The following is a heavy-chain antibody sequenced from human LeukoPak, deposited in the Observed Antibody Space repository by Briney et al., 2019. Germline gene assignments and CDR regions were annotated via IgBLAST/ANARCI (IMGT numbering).Heavy chain of an antibody. CDR1: GFTFTSSA. V-gene: IGHV1-58*01. J-gene: IGHJ6*04. CDR3: AADCSSTSCSLGYGMDV. Sequence: GASVKVSCKAPGFTFTSSAVQWVRQARGQRLEWIGWIVVGSGNTNYAQKFQERVTITRDMSTSTAYMELSSLRSEDTAVYYCAADCSSTSCSLGYGMDVWGKGTTVTVSS. D-gene: IGHD2-2*01. CDR2: IVVGSGNT.